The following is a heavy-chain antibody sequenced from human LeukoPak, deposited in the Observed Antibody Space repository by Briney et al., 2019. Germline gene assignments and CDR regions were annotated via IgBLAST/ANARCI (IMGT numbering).Heavy chain of an antibody. Sequence: PGGSLRLSCAASGFTFSSYWMSWVRQAPGKGLEWVANIKQDGSEKYYVDSVKGRFTISRDNAKNSLYLQMNSLRAEDTAVYYCARDRYSSSWSEFFTFDYWGQGTLVTVSS. D-gene: IGHD6-13*01. CDR1: GFTFSSYW. V-gene: IGHV3-7*01. CDR3: ARDRYSSSWSEFFTFDY. J-gene: IGHJ4*02. CDR2: IKQDGSEK.